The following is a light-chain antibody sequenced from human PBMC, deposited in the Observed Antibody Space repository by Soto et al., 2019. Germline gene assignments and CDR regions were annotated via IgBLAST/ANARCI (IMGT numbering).Light chain of an antibody. CDR2: DVS. V-gene: IGKV1-13*02. CDR1: QDIRGA. CDR3: QQFNSYPIT. Sequence: AIQLTQSPSSLSASVGDRVTITCRASQDIRGALAWYQQKPGKAPKILIYDVSILESGVPSRFSGISSGTDFTLTISSLQPGDFATYYCQQFNSYPITFGQGTRLEIK. J-gene: IGKJ5*01.